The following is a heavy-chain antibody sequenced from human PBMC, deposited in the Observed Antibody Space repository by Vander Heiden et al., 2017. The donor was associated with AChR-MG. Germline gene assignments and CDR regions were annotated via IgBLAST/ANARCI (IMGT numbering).Heavy chain of an antibody. V-gene: IGHV4-39*01. CDR3: ARHPGDYGDYVGFWYFDL. D-gene: IGHD4-17*01. CDR1: AVAIISSSYY. CDR2: VYYSGST. J-gene: IGHJ2*01. Sequence: QLQLQQSRPGLVKPSETLSLTCTVSAVAIISSSYYWGWIRQPRGKGLEWIGSVYYSGSTYYNPSLKSRVTISVDTSKNQFSLKLSSVTAADTAVYYCARHPGDYGDYVGFWYFDLWGRGTLVTVS.